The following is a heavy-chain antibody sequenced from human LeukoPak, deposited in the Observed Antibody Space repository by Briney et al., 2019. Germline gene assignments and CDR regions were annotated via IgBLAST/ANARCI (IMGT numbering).Heavy chain of an antibody. CDR1: GFTFSSYG. Sequence: PGGSLRLSCAASGFTFSSYGMHWVRQAPGKGLEWVAVIWYDGSNKYYADSVKGRFTLSRDNSKNTLYLQMNSLRAEDTAVYYCARDDAAMVLFDYWGQGTLVTVSS. J-gene: IGHJ4*02. V-gene: IGHV3-33*08. CDR3: ARDDAAMVLFDY. CDR2: IWYDGSNK. D-gene: IGHD5-18*01.